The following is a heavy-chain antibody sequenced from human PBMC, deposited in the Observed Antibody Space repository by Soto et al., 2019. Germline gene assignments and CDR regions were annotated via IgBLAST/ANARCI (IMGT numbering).Heavy chain of an antibody. Sequence: QVQLQQWGAGLLKPSETLSLTCAVYGGSFSGYYWSWIRQPPGKGLEWIGEINHSGSTNYNPSLKSRVTISVDTSKNQFSLKLSSVTAADTAVYYCARGSDSSCWDPGFDYWGQGTLVTVSS. CDR3: ARGSDSSCWDPGFDY. J-gene: IGHJ4*02. CDR1: GGSFSGYY. CDR2: INHSGST. V-gene: IGHV4-34*01. D-gene: IGHD6-13*01.